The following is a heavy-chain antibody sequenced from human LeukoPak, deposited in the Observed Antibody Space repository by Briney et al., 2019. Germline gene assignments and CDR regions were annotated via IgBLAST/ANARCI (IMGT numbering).Heavy chain of an antibody. CDR2: INSDGSST. J-gene: IGHJ4*02. V-gene: IGHV3-74*01. Sequence: PGGSLRLPCAASGFTFSSYWMHWVRQAPGKGLVRVSRINSDGSSTSYADSVKGRFTISRDNAKNTLYLQMNSLRAEDTAVYYCARAYGDYYDYWGQGTLVTVSS. CDR1: GFTFSSYW. D-gene: IGHD4-17*01. CDR3: ARAYGDYYDY.